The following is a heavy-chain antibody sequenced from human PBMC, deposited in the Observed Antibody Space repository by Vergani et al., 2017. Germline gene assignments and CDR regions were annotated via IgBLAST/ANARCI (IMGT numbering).Heavy chain of an antibody. V-gene: IGHV1-8*03. CDR3: ARALSKRLRWSFAY. J-gene: IGHJ4*02. CDR1: GYTFTSYD. D-gene: IGHD4-23*01. CDR2: MNPNSGNT. Sequence: VQSGAEVKKPGASVKVSCKASGYTFTSYDINWVRKATGQGLEWMGWMNPNSGNTGYAQKFQGRVTITRNTSISTAYMELSSLRSDDTAVYYCARALSKRLRWSFAYWGQGTLVTVSS.